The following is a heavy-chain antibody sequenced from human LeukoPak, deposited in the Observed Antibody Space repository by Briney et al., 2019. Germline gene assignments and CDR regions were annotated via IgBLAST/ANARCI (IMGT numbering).Heavy chain of an antibody. CDR2: INPSGGST. CDR3: ATRGYDILTGYYSYYFDY. CDR1: GYTFTNYY. Sequence: ASVTVSCKASGYTFTNYYMHWVRQAPGQGLEWMGIINPSGGSTNYAQKFQGRVTMTTDTSTSTAYMELRSLRSDDTAVYYCATRGYDILTGYYSYYFDYWGQGTLVTVSS. V-gene: IGHV1-46*01. J-gene: IGHJ4*02. D-gene: IGHD3-9*01.